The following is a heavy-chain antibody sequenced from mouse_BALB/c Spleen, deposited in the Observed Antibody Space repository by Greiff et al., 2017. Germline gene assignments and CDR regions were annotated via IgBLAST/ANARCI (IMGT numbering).Heavy chain of an antibody. D-gene: IGHD2-4*01. V-gene: IGHV1-63*02. CDR3: ARWDYDWYFDV. J-gene: IGHJ1*01. CDR1: GYTFTNYW. Sequence: VQLQQSGAELVRPGTSVKISCKASGYTFTNYWLGWVKQRPGQGLEWIGDIYPGGGYTNYNEKFTGKATLTADTSSSTAYMQLRSLTSEDSAVYFCARWDYDWYFDVWGAGTTVTVSS. CDR2: IYPGGGYT.